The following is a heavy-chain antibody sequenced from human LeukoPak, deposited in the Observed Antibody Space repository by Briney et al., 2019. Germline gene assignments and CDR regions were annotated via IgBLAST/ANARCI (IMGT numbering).Heavy chain of an antibody. CDR2: IYYTGTT. CDR1: GGSISSYY. J-gene: IGHJ4*02. Sequence: SKTLSLTCTVSGGSISSYYWSWIRQPPGKGLEWIGYIYYTGTTNYNPSLKSRVTISIDTSKNQFSLKLSSVTAADTAVYYCAREGVGVYSSAPFDYWGQGTLVTVSS. D-gene: IGHD6-19*01. CDR3: AREGVGVYSSAPFDY. V-gene: IGHV4-59*01.